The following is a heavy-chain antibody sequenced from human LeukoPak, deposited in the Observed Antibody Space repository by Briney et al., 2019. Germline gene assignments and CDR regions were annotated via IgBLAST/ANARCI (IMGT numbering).Heavy chain of an antibody. CDR2: ISGSGGST. Sequence: PGGSLRLSCAASGFTFSSYGMSWVRQAPGKGLEWVSAISGSGGSTYYADSVKGRFTISRDNSKSTLYLQMNSLRAEDTAVYYCARDHPYFGYSYGRPTYYYYYMDLWGKGTTVTVSS. CDR1: GFTFSSYG. V-gene: IGHV3-23*01. J-gene: IGHJ6*03. CDR3: ARDHPYFGYSYGRPTYYYYYMDL. D-gene: IGHD5-18*01.